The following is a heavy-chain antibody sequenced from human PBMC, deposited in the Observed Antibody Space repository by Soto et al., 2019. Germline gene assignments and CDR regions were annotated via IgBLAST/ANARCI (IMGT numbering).Heavy chain of an antibody. D-gene: IGHD2-2*02. CDR1: GFTFSSYW. Sequence: GGSLRLSCAASGFTFSSYWMHWVRQAPGKGLVWVSRINSDGSSTSYADSVKGRFTISRDNAKNTLYLQMNSLRAEDTAVYYCARELPYPIPPYYYYYGMDVWGQGTTVTVSS. J-gene: IGHJ6*02. V-gene: IGHV3-74*01. CDR2: INSDGSST. CDR3: ARELPYPIPPYYYYYGMDV.